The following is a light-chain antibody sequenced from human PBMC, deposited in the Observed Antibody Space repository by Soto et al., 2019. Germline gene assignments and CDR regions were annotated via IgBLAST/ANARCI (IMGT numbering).Light chain of an antibody. CDR1: QGISTD. CDR2: AAS. J-gene: IGKJ2*01. CDR3: QQLYTYPRT. Sequence: DIQLTQSPSFLSASVGDRVTITCRASQGISTDLTWYQQKPGKAPKLLIYAASTLQSGVPSRFSGSGSGTDFTLTISSLQAEDVATYYCQQLYTYPRTFGQGTKLEI. V-gene: IGKV1-9*01.